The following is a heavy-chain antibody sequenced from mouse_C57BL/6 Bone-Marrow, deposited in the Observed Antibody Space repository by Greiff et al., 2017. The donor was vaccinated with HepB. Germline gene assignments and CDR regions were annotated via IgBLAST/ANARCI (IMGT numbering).Heavy chain of an antibody. CDR3: ASGLWLHWYFDV. CDR1: GYSFTDYN. CDR2: INPNYGTT. J-gene: IGHJ1*03. Sequence: VHVKQSGPELVKPGASVKISCKASGYSFTDYNMNWVKQSNGKSLEWIGVINPNYGTTSYNQKFKGKATLTVDQSSSTAYMQLNSLTSEDSAVYYCASGLWLHWYFDVWGTGTTVTVSS. D-gene: IGHD2-2*01. V-gene: IGHV1-39*01.